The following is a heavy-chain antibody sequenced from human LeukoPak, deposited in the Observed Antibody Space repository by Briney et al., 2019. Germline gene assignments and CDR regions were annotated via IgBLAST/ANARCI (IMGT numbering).Heavy chain of an antibody. Sequence: GGSLRLSCAASGFTFSSYAMTCVRQAPGKGLEWVSGIYASGENTYYADSVKGRFTISRDSSKNTLYLQMNSLRGEDTAVYYCVRGLRELPYWGQGTLVTVSS. CDR3: VRGLRELPY. V-gene: IGHV3-23*01. D-gene: IGHD1-26*01. CDR1: GFTFSSYA. CDR2: IYASGENT. J-gene: IGHJ4*02.